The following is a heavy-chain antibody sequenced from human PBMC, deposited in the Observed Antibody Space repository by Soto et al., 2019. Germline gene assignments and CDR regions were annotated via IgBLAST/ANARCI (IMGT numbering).Heavy chain of an antibody. J-gene: IGHJ5*02. CDR2: INPNSGGT. CDR1: GYTFTGYY. D-gene: IGHD3-10*01. V-gene: IGHV1-2*04. CDR3: ARGSQSKLLWFGEGNWLDP. Sequence: ASVKVSCMASGYTFTGYYMHWVRQAPGQGLEWMGWINPNSGGTNYAQKFQGWVTMTRDTSISTAYMELSRLRSDDTAVYYCARGSQSKLLWFGEGNWLDPWGQGTLVTVSS.